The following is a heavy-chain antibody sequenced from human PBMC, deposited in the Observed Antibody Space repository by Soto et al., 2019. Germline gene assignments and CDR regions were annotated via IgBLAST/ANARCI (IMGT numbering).Heavy chain of an antibody. J-gene: IGHJ4*02. V-gene: IGHV3-23*01. CDR1: GFTFSSYA. Sequence: GGSLRLSCAASGFTFSSYAMSWVRQAPGKGLEWVSAISGSGGSTYYADSVKGRFTISRDNSKNTLYLQMNSLRAEDTAVYYCSKPRDSSGYYYDYWGQGTLVTVSS. D-gene: IGHD3-22*01. CDR3: SKPRDSSGYYYDY. CDR2: ISGSGGST.